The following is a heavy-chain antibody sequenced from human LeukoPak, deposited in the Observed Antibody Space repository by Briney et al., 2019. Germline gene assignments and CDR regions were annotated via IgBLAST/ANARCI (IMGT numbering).Heavy chain of an antibody. CDR3: ARDHRGIAAAGSGAFDI. CDR2: ISYDGSNK. V-gene: IGHV3-30*04. J-gene: IGHJ3*02. CDR1: GFTFSSYA. D-gene: IGHD6-13*01. Sequence: GGSLRLPCAASGFTFSSYAMHWVRQAPGKGLEWVAVISYDGSNKYYADSVKGRFTISRDNSKNTLYLQMNSLRAEDTAVYYCARDHRGIAAAGSGAFDIWGQGTMVTVSS.